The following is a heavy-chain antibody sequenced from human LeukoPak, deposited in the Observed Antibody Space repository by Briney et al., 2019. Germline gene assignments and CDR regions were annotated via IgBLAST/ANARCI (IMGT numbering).Heavy chain of an antibody. Sequence: ASVKVSCKASGYTFTSHYMHWVRQAPGQGLEWMGIINPNSGSTNYAQKFQGRVTMTRDMSTSTVYMKLSSLRSEDAAVYYCARSANEFSGSYSAWGQGTLVTVSS. V-gene: IGHV1-46*01. CDR1: GYTFTSHY. CDR2: INPNSGST. CDR3: ARSANEFSGSYSA. J-gene: IGHJ4*02. D-gene: IGHD1-26*01.